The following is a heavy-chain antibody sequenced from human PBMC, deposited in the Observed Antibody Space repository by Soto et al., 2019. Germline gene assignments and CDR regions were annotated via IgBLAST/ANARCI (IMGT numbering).Heavy chain of an antibody. Sequence: ARGGRRVPWGGSGVTLSRYSKNLVRQAPGKGLEWVSSNSSSSSYIYYADSVKGRFTISRDNAKNSLYLQMNSLRAEDTAVYYCARERGMLQLWLASYYGMDVWGQGTTVTVSS. V-gene: IGHV3-21*01. J-gene: IGHJ6*02. D-gene: IGHD5-18*01. CDR3: ARERGMLQLWLASYYGMDV. CDR2: NSSSSSYI. CDR1: GVTLSRYS.